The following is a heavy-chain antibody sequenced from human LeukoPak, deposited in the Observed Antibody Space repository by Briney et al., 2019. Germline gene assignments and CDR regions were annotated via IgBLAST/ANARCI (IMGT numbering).Heavy chain of an antibody. D-gene: IGHD3-22*01. CDR3: ARDKTYYYDSSGSPGYGMDV. V-gene: IGHV1-2*02. Sequence: ASVKVSCKASGYTFTGYYMHWVRQAPGQGLEWMGWINPNSGGTNYAQKFQGRLTMTRDTSISTAYMELSRLRSDDTAVYCCARDKTYYYDSSGSPGYGMDVWGQGTTVTVSS. J-gene: IGHJ6*02. CDR2: INPNSGGT. CDR1: GYTFTGYY.